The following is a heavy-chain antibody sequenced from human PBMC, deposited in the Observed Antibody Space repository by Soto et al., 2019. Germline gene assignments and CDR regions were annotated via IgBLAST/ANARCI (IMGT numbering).Heavy chain of an antibody. CDR1: GYTFTGYY. CDR2: INPNSGGT. CDR3: ARALKELRYYYGMDV. J-gene: IGHJ6*02. Sequence: ASVNVSCKASGYTFTGYYMHWVRQAPGQGLEWMGWINPNSGGTNYAQKFQGWVTMTRDTSTSTAYMELSRLRSDDTAVYYCARALKELRYYYGMDVWGQGTTVTVSS. D-gene: IGHD1-7*01. V-gene: IGHV1-2*04.